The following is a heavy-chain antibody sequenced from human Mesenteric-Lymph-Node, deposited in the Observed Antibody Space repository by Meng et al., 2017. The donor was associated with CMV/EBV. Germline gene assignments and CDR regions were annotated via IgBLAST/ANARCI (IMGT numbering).Heavy chain of an antibody. J-gene: IGHJ4*02. CDR3: ASDLTRPGY. CDR1: GYDFYGYH. D-gene: IGHD6-6*01. CDR2: IIPIFGTA. Sequence: RVSCKASGYDFYGYHIHWVRQAPGQGLEWMGGIIPIFGTANYAQKFQGRVTITTDESTSTAYMELSSLRSEDTAVYYCASDLTRPGYWGQGTLVTRLL. V-gene: IGHV1-69*05.